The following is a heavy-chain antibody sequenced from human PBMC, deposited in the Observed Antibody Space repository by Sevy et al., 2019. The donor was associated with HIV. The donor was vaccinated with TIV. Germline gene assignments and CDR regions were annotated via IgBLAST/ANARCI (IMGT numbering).Heavy chain of an antibody. CDR1: GFTFSNYA. CDR3: AKNPAGGSYYYMDV. V-gene: IGHV3-23*01. CDR2: LSGSGAST. D-gene: IGHD3-16*01. J-gene: IGHJ6*03. Sequence: GGSLRLSCAASGFTFSNYAMSWVRQAPGKGLEWVSSLSGSGASTYYADSVKGRFTISRDNSKNTLYLHMNSLRVEDTAVYYCAKNPAGGSYYYMDVWGKGTTVTVSS.